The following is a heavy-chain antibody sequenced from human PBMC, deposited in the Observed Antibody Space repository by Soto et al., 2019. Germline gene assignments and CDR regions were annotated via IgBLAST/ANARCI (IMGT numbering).Heavy chain of an antibody. J-gene: IGHJ5*02. CDR2: ISGSGGST. D-gene: IGHD6-13*01. CDR3: AKHSSSWFNNWFDP. CDR1: GFTFSSYA. Sequence: EVQLLESGGGLVQPGGSLRLSCAASGFTFSSYAMSWVRQAPGKGLEWVSAISGSGGSTYYADSVKGRFTISRDNSKNTLYLQRNSLRANDTAVYYCAKHSSSWFNNWFDPWGQGTLVTVSS. V-gene: IGHV3-23*01.